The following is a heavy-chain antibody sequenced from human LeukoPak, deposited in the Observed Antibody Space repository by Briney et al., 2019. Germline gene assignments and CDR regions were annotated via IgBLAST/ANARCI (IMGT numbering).Heavy chain of an antibody. V-gene: IGHV4-31*03. D-gene: IGHD4-17*01. CDR3: ARETTTVTKTPWAFDI. Sequence: SQTLSLTCTVSGGSISSGVYYWSWIRQHPGKGLEWIGYIYYSGSTYYNPSLKSRVTISVDTSKNQFSLKLSSVTAADTAVYYCARETTTVTKTPWAFDIWGQGTMVTVSS. CDR1: GGSISSGVYY. CDR2: IYYSGST. J-gene: IGHJ3*02.